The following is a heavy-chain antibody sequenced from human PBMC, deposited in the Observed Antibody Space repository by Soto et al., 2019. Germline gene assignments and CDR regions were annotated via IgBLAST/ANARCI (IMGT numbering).Heavy chain of an antibody. CDR2: INPDGGGT. CDR3: AKYPFPAEANWNHGHNYSHP. D-gene: IGHD1-1*01. V-gene: IGHV1-2*02. CDR1: GYTFTGYH. Sequence: GAAVKVSCKASGYTFTGYHVHWVRQAPGQGXEWMGWINPDGGGTIYAQRFQGRVTMTRDTSLSTAYMELSRLTSDDTAVYYCAKYPFPAEANWNHGHNYSHPWGQGTQLTVSS. J-gene: IGHJ5*02.